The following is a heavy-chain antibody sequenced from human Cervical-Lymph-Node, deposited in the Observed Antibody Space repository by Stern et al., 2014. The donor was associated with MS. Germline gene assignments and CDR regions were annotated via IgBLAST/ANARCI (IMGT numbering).Heavy chain of an antibody. Sequence: EVQLVESGGGLVQPGRSLRLSCAASGFTSDDYAMHWVLQAPGKGLEWVSGLSWNSGSIGYADSVKGRFTISRDNAKNSLYLQMNSLRAEDTALYYCAKDMSGSYRGSALDIWGQGTMVTVSS. CDR1: GFTSDDYA. V-gene: IGHV3-9*02. D-gene: IGHD1-26*01. CDR2: LSWNSGSI. CDR3: AKDMSGSYRGSALDI. J-gene: IGHJ3*02.